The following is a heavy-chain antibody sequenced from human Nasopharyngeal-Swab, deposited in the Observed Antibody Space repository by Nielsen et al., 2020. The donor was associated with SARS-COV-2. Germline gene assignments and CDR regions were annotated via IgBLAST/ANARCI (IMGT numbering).Heavy chain of an antibody. J-gene: IGHJ4*02. CDR3: AREGHYCSSTSCAYFDY. D-gene: IGHD2-2*01. V-gene: IGHV7-4-1*02. CDR2: INTNTGNP. Sequence: WVRQAPGQGLEWMGWINTNTGNPTYAQGFTGRFVFSLDTSVSTAYLQISSLKAEDTAMYYCAREGHYCSSTSCAYFDYWGQGTLVTVSS.